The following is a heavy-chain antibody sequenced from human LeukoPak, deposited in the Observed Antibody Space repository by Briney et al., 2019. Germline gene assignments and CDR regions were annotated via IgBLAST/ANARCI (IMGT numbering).Heavy chain of an antibody. D-gene: IGHD3-10*01. V-gene: IGHV3-21*01. Sequence: GGSLRLSCAASGFTFSSYSMNWVRQAPGKGLECVSSISSSSSYIHYADSVKGRFTISRDNARNSLYLQMNSLRAEDTALYYCARVGDGDSFDYWGQGTLVTVSS. CDR2: ISSSSSYI. CDR3: ARVGDGDSFDY. CDR1: GFTFSSYS. J-gene: IGHJ4*02.